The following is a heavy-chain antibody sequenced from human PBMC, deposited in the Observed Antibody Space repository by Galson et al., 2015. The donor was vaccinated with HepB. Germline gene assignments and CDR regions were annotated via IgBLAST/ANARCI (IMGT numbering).Heavy chain of an antibody. CDR3: ARSHQQLVNRQPNPPDY. Sequence: SVKVSCKASGYTFTYYAMHWVRQAPGQGLEWMGWIIAANGNTKYSQKFQGRVTITRDTSANTAYMELSSLRSDDTAVYYCARSHQQLVNRQPNPPDYWGQGTLVTVSS. V-gene: IGHV1-3*01. J-gene: IGHJ4*02. CDR1: GYTFTYYA. CDR2: IIAANGNT. D-gene: IGHD6-13*01.